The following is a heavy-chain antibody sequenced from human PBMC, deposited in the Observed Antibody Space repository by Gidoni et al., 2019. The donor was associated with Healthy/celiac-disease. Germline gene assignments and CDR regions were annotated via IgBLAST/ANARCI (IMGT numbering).Heavy chain of an antibody. D-gene: IGHD3-10*01. CDR3: AKDGPPYGSGSYSGNWFDP. Sequence: EVQLLESGGGLVQPGGSLRLPCAASGFPFSSYALSWVRQAPGKGREWVSDISGSGGSTYYADSVKGRFTISRDNSKNTLYLQMNSLRAEDTAVYYCAKDGPPYGSGSYSGNWFDPWGQGTLVTVSS. CDR2: ISGSGGST. J-gene: IGHJ5*02. CDR1: GFPFSSYA. V-gene: IGHV3-23*01.